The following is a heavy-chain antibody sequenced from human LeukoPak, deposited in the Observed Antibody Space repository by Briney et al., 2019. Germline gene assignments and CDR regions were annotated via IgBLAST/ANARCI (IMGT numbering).Heavy chain of an antibody. CDR1: GGSISSSNYY. D-gene: IGHD2-21*01. CDR3: ARHIVVVSTPADWFDP. Sequence: SETLSLTCTVSGGSISSSNYYWGWIRQPPGKGLEWIGSIYYSGSTYYNPSLKSRVTISVDTSKNQFSLKLSSVTAADTAVYYCARHIVVVSTPADWFDPWGQGTLVTVSS. CDR2: IYYSGST. J-gene: IGHJ5*02. V-gene: IGHV4-39*01.